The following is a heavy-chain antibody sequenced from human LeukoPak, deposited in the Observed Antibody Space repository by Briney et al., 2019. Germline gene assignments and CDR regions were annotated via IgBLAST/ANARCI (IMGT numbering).Heavy chain of an antibody. CDR2: IYTSGST. Sequence: SETLSLTCTVSGYSISSGYYWSWIRQPAGKGLEWIGRIYTSGSTNYNPSLKSRVTMSVDTSKNQFSLKLSSVTAADTAVYYCAREAYYYDSSGYYYFDYWGQGTLVTVSS. V-gene: IGHV4-4*07. D-gene: IGHD3-22*01. CDR1: GYSISSGYY. J-gene: IGHJ4*02. CDR3: AREAYYYDSSGYYYFDY.